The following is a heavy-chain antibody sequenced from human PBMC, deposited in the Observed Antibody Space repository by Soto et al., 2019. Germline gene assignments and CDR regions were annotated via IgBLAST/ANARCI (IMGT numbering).Heavy chain of an antibody. Sequence: QVQLVESGGGVVQPGRSLRLSCAASGFTFSSYGMHWVRQAPGKGLEWVAVISYDGSNKYYADSVKGRFTISRDNSKNTLYLQMNSLRAQDTAVYYCAKDADIVASLHYWGQGTLVTVSS. D-gene: IGHD5-12*01. J-gene: IGHJ4*02. CDR2: ISYDGSNK. V-gene: IGHV3-30*18. CDR3: AKDADIVASLHY. CDR1: GFTFSSYG.